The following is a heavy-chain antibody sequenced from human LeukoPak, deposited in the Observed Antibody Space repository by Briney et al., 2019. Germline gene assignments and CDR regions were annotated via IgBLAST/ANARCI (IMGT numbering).Heavy chain of an antibody. CDR2: ISSSSSYI. V-gene: IGHV3-21*01. Sequence: GGSLRLSCAASGFTFSSYSMNWVRQAPGKGLEWVSSISSSSSYIYYADSVKGRFTISRDNAKNSLYLQMNSLRAEDTAVYYCARVPLRTAFDIWGQGTMVTVSS. J-gene: IGHJ3*02. CDR1: GFTFSSYS. CDR3: ARVPLRTAFDI.